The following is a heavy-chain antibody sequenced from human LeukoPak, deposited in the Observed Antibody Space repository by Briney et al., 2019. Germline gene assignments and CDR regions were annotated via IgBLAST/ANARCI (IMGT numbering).Heavy chain of an antibody. J-gene: IGHJ4*02. CDR3: VRTLGGYTYGPFDY. V-gene: IGHV4-59*01. CDR1: GGSISSYY. CDR2: VFNSGGS. Sequence: PSETLSLTCTVSGGSISSYYWSWIRQPPGKGLEWIGYVFNSGGSNYNPSLQSRVTMSVDTSKNQFSLKLSSVTAADMAVYYCVRTLGGYTYGPFDYWGQGTLVTVSS. D-gene: IGHD5-18*01.